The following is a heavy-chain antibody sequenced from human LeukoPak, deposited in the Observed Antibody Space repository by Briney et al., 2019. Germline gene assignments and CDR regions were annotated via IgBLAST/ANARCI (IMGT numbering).Heavy chain of an antibody. V-gene: IGHV5-51*01. J-gene: IGHJ4*02. CDR3: ARGRRFGELSHPTYYFDY. CDR2: IYPGDSDT. Sequence: PGESLKISCKGFGYSFTSYWIGWVRQMPGKGLEWMGIIYPGDSDTRYSPSFQGQVTISADKSISTAYLQWSSLKASDTAVYYCARGRRFGELSHPTYYFDYWGQGTQVTVSS. D-gene: IGHD3-10*01. CDR1: GYSFTSYW.